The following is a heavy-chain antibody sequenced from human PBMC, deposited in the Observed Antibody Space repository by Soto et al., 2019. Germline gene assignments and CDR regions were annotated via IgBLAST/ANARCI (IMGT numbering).Heavy chain of an antibody. V-gene: IGHV3-33*01. CDR3: ARVRYYYGSGSYYNYYYYGMDV. D-gene: IGHD3-10*01. CDR1: GFTFSSYG. J-gene: IGHJ6*02. Sequence: QVQLVESGGGLVQPGRSLRLSCAASGFTFSSYGMHWVRQAPGKGLEWVAVIWSDGSNKYYADPVKGRFTISRDNSKNTLNLQMNSLRAEDTAVYYCARVRYYYGSGSYYNYYYYGMDVWGQGTTVTVSS. CDR2: IWSDGSNK.